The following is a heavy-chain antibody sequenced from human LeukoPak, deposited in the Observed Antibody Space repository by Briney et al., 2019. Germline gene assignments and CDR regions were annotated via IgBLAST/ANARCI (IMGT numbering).Heavy chain of an antibody. J-gene: IGHJ4*02. D-gene: IGHD5-18*01. Sequence: GGSLRLPCAASGFAFSTYSMNWVRQAPGKGLEWVSSISSTSTYIHYADSLKGRLTISRDNAKNSLYLQMNSLRAEDTAVYYCARVHSFGSSFDYWGQGTLVTVSS. CDR2: ISSTSTYI. CDR3: ARVHSFGSSFDY. V-gene: IGHV3-21*01. CDR1: GFAFSTYS.